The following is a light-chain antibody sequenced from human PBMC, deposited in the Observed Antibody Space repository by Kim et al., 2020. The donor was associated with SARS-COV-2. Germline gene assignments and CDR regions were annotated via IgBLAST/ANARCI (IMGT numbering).Light chain of an antibody. CDR1: QGISSA. J-gene: IGKJ4*01. CDR2: DAS. Sequence: AVQLTQSPSSLSASIGDRVTITCRASQGISSALAWYQQKPGKPPKLLIYDASTLENGVPSRFSGSGSGTDFTLTITRLQPEDFATFYCQQFNSYPRTFGGGTKVYIK. CDR3: QQFNSYPRT. V-gene: IGKV1-13*02.